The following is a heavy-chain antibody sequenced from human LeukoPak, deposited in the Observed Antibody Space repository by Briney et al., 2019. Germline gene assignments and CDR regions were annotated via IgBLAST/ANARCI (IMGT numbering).Heavy chain of an antibody. CDR1: GFTFRISG. CDR3: AKEYGYTYGEFDY. J-gene: IGHJ4*02. V-gene: IGHV3-23*01. D-gene: IGHD5-18*01. CDR2: ISGSGVST. Sequence: PGGSLRLSCAASGFTFRISGMSWVRQAPGKGLEWVSAISGSGVSTYYEDSVKGRFTISRDNSKNTLYLQMNSRRAEDTAVYYCAKEYGYTYGEFDYWGQGTLVTVSS.